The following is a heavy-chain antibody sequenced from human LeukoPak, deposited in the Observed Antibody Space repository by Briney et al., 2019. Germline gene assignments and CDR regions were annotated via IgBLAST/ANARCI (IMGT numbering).Heavy chain of an antibody. CDR1: GGSISSYY. CDR2: IYYSGST. V-gene: IGHV4-59*01. Sequence: ASETLSLTCTVSGGSISSYYWSWIRQPPGTGLEWIGYIYYSGSTNYNPSLKSRVTISVDTSKNQFSLKLSSVTAADTAVYYCARGIAVVALNWFDPWGQGTLVTVSS. D-gene: IGHD6-19*01. CDR3: ARGIAVVALNWFDP. J-gene: IGHJ5*02.